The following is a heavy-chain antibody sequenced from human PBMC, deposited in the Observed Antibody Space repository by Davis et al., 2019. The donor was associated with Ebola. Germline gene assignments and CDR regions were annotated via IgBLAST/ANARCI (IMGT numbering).Heavy chain of an antibody. V-gene: IGHV4-39*01. J-gene: IGHJ4*02. CDR3: ARGPSIRHFDY. D-gene: IGHD2/OR15-2a*01. CDR2: IYYSGST. CDR1: GGSISSSTYY. Sequence: SETLSLTCTVSGGSISSSTYYWGWIRQPPGKGLAWIGSIYYSGSTYYNPSLKSRVTISVDTSKNQFSLRLSSVTAADTAVYYCARGPSIRHFDYWGQGTLVTVSS.